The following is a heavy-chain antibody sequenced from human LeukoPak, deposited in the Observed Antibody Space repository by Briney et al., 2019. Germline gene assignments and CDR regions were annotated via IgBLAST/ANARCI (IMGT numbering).Heavy chain of an antibody. J-gene: IGHJ6*02. Sequence: GRSLRLSCAASGFTFSSYGMHWVRQAPGKGLEWVSAISGSGGSTYYADSVKGRFTISRDNSKNTLYLQMNSLRAEDTAVYYCAKPGKEYCSSTSCYFRVAYYYYGMDVWGQGTTVTVSS. V-gene: IGHV3-23*01. CDR1: GFTFSSYG. CDR3: AKPGKEYCSSTSCYFRVAYYYYGMDV. D-gene: IGHD2-2*01. CDR2: ISGSGGST.